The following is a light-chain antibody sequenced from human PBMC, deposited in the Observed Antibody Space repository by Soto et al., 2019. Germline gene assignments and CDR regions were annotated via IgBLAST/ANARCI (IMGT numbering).Light chain of an antibody. CDR2: GAS. V-gene: IGKV3-20*01. J-gene: IGKJ3*01. CDR3: QQYGSSPIT. CDR1: QSVSSSY. Sequence: EIVLSRSPGTLSLSPGERATLSCRASQSVSSSYLAWYQQKPGQAPRLLIYGASSRATGIPDRFSGGGSGTDFTLTISRLEPEDFAVYYCQQYGSSPITFGPGTKVDIK.